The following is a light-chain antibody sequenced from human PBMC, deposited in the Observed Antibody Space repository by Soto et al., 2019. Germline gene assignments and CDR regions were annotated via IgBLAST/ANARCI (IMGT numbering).Light chain of an antibody. J-gene: IGKJ1*01. CDR1: QRVLYSSNNKNY. CDR3: QQYYSTPWT. Sequence: DIVMTQSPDSLAVSLGERATINCKSSQRVLYSSNNKNYLAWYQQKPGQPPKLLIYWASTRESGVPDRFSGSGSGTDFTLTISSLQAEDVAVYYCQQYYSTPWTVGQGTKVEIK. CDR2: WAS. V-gene: IGKV4-1*01.